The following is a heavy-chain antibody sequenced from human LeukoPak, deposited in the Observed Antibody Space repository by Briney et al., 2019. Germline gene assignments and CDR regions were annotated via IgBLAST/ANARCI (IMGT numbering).Heavy chain of an antibody. CDR1: GGSISRGGYD. CDR3: GRTSGYDLYYFDS. D-gene: IGHD5-12*01. CDR2: IYYSGSA. V-gene: IGHV4-31*03. J-gene: IGHJ4*02. Sequence: SQTLSLTCTVSGGSISRGGYDWSWIRQHPGKGLEWIVYIYYSGSAYYNLSLKSRVTISGDTSKTQLSLKLSSVTAADTAVYYCGRTSGYDLYYFDSGGQGTLVTVSS.